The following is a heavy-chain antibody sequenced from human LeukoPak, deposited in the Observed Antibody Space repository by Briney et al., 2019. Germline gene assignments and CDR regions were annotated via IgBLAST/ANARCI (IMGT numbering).Heavy chain of an antibody. J-gene: IGHJ5*02. CDR2: IIPIFGTA. V-gene: IGHV1-69*06. CDR1: GGTFSSYA. Sequence: ASVKVSCKASGGTFSSYAISWVRQAPGQGLEWMGGIIPIFGTANYAQKFQGRVTITADKSTSTAYMELSSLRSEDTAVYYCVRDGYNYGSNWFDPWGQGTLVTVSS. CDR3: VRDGYNYGSNWFDP. D-gene: IGHD5-18*01.